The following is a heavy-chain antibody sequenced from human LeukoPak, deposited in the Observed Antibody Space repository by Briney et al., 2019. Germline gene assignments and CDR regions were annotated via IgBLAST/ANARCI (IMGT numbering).Heavy chain of an antibody. V-gene: IGHV3-30-3*01. Sequence: PGRSLRLSCAASGFTFSSYAMHWVRQAPGKGLEWVAVISYDGSNKYYADSVKGRFTISRDNSKNTLYLQMNSLRAEDTAVYYCARSDRLNCGGDCYSAWGYWGQGTLVTVSS. CDR2: ISYDGSNK. J-gene: IGHJ4*02. CDR3: ARSDRLNCGGDCYSAWGY. CDR1: GFTFSSYA. D-gene: IGHD2-21*02.